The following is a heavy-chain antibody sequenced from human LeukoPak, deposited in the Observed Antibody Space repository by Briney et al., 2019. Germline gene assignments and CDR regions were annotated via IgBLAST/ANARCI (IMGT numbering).Heavy chain of an antibody. CDR2: ITGSGGST. V-gene: IGHV3-23*01. Sequence: GGSLRLSCAASGFTFRSHAMGWVRQAPGKGLEWVSSITGSGGSTYYGDSVKGRFTISRDNPKNTLYLQMNSLRAEDTAVYYCAKDGGGSLEWLPPMDVWGQGTTVTVSS. D-gene: IGHD3-3*01. J-gene: IGHJ6*02. CDR3: AKDGGGSLEWLPPMDV. CDR1: GFTFRSHA.